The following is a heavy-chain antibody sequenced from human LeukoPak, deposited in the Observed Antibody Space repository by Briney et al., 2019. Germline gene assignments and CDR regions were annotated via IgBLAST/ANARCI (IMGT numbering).Heavy chain of an antibody. CDR2: ISTDGREK. CDR3: AKGGSSYGQSEFDY. CDR1: GFSFSNYA. D-gene: IGHD5-18*01. Sequence: PGGSLRLSCAASGFSFSNYAMHGVRQTPGEGRVGVAGISTDGREKHYADAVKGRCTIARDNAKNTLYQQINSLRAEATAVYYCAKGGSSYGQSEFDYWGQGTLVTVSS. V-gene: IGHV3-30*04. J-gene: IGHJ4*02.